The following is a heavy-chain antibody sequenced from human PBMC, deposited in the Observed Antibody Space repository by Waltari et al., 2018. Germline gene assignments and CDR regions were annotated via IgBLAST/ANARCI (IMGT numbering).Heavy chain of an antibody. CDR2: INPNSGGT. V-gene: IGHV1-2*02. D-gene: IGHD6-6*01. Sequence: QVQLVQSGAEVKKPGASVKVSCKASGYTFTGYYMHWVRQAPGQGLEWMGWINPNSGGTNYAQKFQGRVTTTRDTSISTAYMELSRLRSDDTAVYYCARDSRIAARPGWFDPWGQGTLVTVSS. CDR1: GYTFTGYY. J-gene: IGHJ5*02. CDR3: ARDSRIAARPGWFDP.